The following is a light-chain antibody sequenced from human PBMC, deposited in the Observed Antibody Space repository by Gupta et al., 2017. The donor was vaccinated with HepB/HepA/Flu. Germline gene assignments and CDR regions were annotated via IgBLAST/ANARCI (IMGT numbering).Light chain of an antibody. J-gene: IGLJ3*02. V-gene: IGLV1-44*01. Sequence: QSVLTQPPSASGTPGQRVTISCSGSSSNIGSKTVNWYHQLPGTAPKHLIYSNNQRPSGVPDRGSCYKTGTSGSRGIRGLQSEDEAEYYWGGWEDGLKGGVFGGGTKVTVL. CDR2: SNN. CDR3: GGWEDGLKGGV. CDR1: SSNIGSKT.